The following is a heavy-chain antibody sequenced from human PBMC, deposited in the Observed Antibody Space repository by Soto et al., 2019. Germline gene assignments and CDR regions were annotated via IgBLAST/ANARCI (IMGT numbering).Heavy chain of an antibody. J-gene: IGHJ4*02. CDR2: IYYSGST. Sequence: SETLSLTCTVSGGSISRYYWSWIRQPPGKGLEWIGYIYYSGSTNYNPSLKSRVTISVDTSKNQFSLKLSSVTAADTAVYYCARVNRRGRASDYRAQGTLVTVSS. CDR3: ARVNRRGRASDY. CDR1: GGSISRYY. D-gene: IGHD3-10*01. V-gene: IGHV4-59*12.